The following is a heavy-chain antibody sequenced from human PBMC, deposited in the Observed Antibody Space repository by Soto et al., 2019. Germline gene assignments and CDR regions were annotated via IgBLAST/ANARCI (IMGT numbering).Heavy chain of an antibody. Sequence: SETLSLTCTVSGGSINTFYWSWVRQPAGKGLEWIGRIFSSGSTSFNPSLESRVAMSVDTSKNHFSLNLSSVTAAAMAVYYCAREGSYSAYNFAHGIQLWSFDFWGQGALVTVSS. V-gene: IGHV4-4*07. CDR1: GGSINTFY. D-gene: IGHD5-12*01. CDR2: IFSSGST. CDR3: AREGSYSAYNFAHGIQLWSFDF. J-gene: IGHJ4*02.